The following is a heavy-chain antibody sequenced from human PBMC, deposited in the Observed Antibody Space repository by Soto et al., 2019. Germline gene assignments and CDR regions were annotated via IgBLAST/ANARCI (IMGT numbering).Heavy chain of an antibody. D-gene: IGHD2-2*01. CDR3: ARGRYCSSTSCSMGGCYRSGYCRYYFDY. CDR2: INHSGST. CDR1: GGSFSGYY. V-gene: IGHV4-34*01. J-gene: IGHJ4*02. Sequence: PSETLSLTCAVYGGSFSGYYWSWIRQPPGKGLEWIGEINHSGSTNYNPSLKSRVTISVDTSKNQFSLKLSSVTAADTAVYYCARGRYCSSTSCSMGGCYRSGYCRYYFDYWGQGTLVTVSS.